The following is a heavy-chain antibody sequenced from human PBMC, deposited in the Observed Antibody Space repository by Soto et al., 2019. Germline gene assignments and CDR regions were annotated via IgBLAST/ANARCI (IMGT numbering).Heavy chain of an antibody. D-gene: IGHD3-22*01. CDR3: ARDHPRGYYDSSGYLDAFDI. CDR1: GGTFSSYA. V-gene: IGHV1-69*13. Sequence: SVKVSCKASGGTFSSYAISWVRQAPGQGLEWMGGIIPIFGTANYAQKFQGRATITADESTSTAYMELSSLRSEDTAVYYCARDHPRGYYDSSGYLDAFDIWGQGTMVTVSS. CDR2: IIPIFGTA. J-gene: IGHJ3*02.